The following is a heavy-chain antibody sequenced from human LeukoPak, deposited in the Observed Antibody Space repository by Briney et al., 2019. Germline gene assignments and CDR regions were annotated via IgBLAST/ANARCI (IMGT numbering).Heavy chain of an antibody. J-gene: IGHJ1*01. CDR2: IRSQTAGGTT. Sequence: PGGSLRLSCAVSGLTLSNVWMNWVRQAPGKGLEGVGRIRSQTAGGTTDFAAPVKGRFSISRDDAKNSLYLQMNSLTSEDTAVYYCAHGSAQYYEYWGQGTLVTVSS. D-gene: IGHD2-15*01. V-gene: IGHV3-15*07. CDR3: AHGSAQYYEY. CDR1: GLTLSNVW.